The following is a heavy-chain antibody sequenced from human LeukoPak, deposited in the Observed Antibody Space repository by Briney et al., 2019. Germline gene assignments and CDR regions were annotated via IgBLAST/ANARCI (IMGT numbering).Heavy chain of an antibody. CDR2: ISGSGGYT. CDR3: ARTNPPYYYDSSGYYSWFDP. J-gene: IGHJ5*02. CDR1: GFTFSTYA. D-gene: IGHD3-22*01. V-gene: IGHV3-23*01. Sequence: PGGSLRLSCAASGFTFSTYAMSWVRQAPGKGLEWVSVISGSGGYTYYADSVEGRFTISRDNSKNTLYLQMNSLRAEDTALYYCARTNPPYYYDSSGYYSWFDPWGQGTLVTVSS.